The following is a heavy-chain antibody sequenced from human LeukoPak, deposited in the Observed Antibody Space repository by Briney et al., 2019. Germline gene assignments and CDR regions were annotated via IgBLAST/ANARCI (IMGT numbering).Heavy chain of an antibody. D-gene: IGHD3-22*01. CDR2: ISSSSSYI. CDR3: ARDPSSYYYDSSGQLNWFDP. J-gene: IGHJ5*02. Sequence: GGSLRLSCAASGFTVSNNYMTWVRQAPGKGLEWVSSISSSSSYIYYADSVKGRFTISRDNAKNSLYLQMNSLRAEDTAVYYCARDPSSYYYDSSGQLNWFDPWGQGTLVTVSS. CDR1: GFTVSNNY. V-gene: IGHV3-21*01.